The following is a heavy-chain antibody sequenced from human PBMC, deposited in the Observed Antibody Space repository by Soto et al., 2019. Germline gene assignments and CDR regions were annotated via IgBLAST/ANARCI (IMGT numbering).Heavy chain of an antibody. CDR1: GFTFNNYA. V-gene: IGHV3-23*01. Sequence: EVQLLESGGGLVQPGGSLRLSCAASGFTFNNYAMTWVRQAPGKWLEWVSAISGGGDTTSYADSVKGRFTVSRDGSKNTLYLQMSSLRAEDTALYYCAKGRGGSGSLTPRVDFWGQGTPVTVSS. D-gene: IGHD3-10*01. CDR2: ISGGGDTT. J-gene: IGHJ4*02. CDR3: AKGRGGSGSLTPRVDF.